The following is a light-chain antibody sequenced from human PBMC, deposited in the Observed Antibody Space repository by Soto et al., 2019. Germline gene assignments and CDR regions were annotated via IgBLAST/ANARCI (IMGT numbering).Light chain of an antibody. V-gene: IGKV1-5*01. J-gene: IGKJ1*01. Sequence: GDRVTITCRASQNLRRGVAWYQQKPGKAPKLLIYDASSLESGVPSTFSGSGSGTEFTLTISSLQPDDFATYYCQQYDRYKTFGQGTKVEIK. CDR3: QQYDRYKT. CDR1: QNLRRG. CDR2: DAS.